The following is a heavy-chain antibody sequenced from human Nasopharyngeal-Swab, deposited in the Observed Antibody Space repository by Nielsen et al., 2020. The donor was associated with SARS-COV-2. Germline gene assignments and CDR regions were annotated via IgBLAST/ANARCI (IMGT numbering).Heavy chain of an antibody. D-gene: IGHD3-9*01. CDR1: GVFISRGGAY. Sequence: SETLSLTCAVSGVFISRGGAYWSWLRQPPGKGLEWIGYIYYSGDTDYNPALQSRSSISADTSSNQFSLKLTFVTAADTAVYYCARTLYDIVTDQYEGYDTWGPGILVTVSS. CDR3: ARTLYDIVTDQYEGYDT. V-gene: IGHV4-30-4*08. CDR2: IYYSGDT. J-gene: IGHJ5*02.